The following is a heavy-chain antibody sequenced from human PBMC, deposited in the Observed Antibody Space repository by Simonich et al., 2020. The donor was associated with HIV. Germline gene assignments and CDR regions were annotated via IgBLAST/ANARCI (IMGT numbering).Heavy chain of an antibody. D-gene: IGHD6-19*01. V-gene: IGHV4-34*02. CDR2: INHSGCT. CDR1: GGSFSGYY. Sequence: QVQLQQWGAGLLKPSETLSLTCAVYGGSFSGYYWSWIRQPPGKGMEWIWEINHSGCTNYNPSLKSRVTISVDTSKNQFSLKLSSVTAADTALYYCARGLAGDAFDIWGQGTMVTVSS. J-gene: IGHJ3*02. CDR3: ARGLAGDAFDI.